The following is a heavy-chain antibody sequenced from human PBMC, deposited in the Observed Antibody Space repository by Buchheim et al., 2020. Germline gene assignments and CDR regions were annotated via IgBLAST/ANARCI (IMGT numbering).Heavy chain of an antibody. CDR3: ARGGYSSSWYEDY. Sequence: QVQLVESGGGVVQPGRSLRLSCAASGFTFSSYGMHWVRQAQGKGLEWVAVIWYDGSNKYYADSVKGRFTISRDNSKNTLYFQMNSLRAEDTAVYYCARGGYSSSWYEDYWGQGTL. D-gene: IGHD6-13*01. CDR2: IWYDGSNK. J-gene: IGHJ4*02. V-gene: IGHV3-33*01. CDR1: GFTFSSYG.